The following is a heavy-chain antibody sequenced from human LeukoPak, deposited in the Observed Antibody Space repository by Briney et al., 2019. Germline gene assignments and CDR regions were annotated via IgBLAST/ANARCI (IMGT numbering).Heavy chain of an antibody. CDR2: INHSGST. CDR1: GRSFSGYY. CDR3: ARGITIFGVVIQPYYYYMDV. Sequence: PSETLSLTCAVYGRSFSGYYWSWIRQPPGKGLEWIAEINHSGSTNYNPSLKSRVTISVDTSKNQFSLKLSSVTAADTAVYYCARGITIFGVVIQPYYYYMDVWGKGTTVTVSS. J-gene: IGHJ6*03. V-gene: IGHV4-34*01. D-gene: IGHD3-3*01.